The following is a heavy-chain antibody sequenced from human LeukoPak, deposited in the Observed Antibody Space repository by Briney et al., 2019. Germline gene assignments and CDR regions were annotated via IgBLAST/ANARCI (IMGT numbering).Heavy chain of an antibody. J-gene: IGHJ5*02. CDR1: GYTFTSYY. CDR2: ISPSGGGT. CDR3: ASSVYYDSSGYLLNWFDP. V-gene: IGHV1-46*01. D-gene: IGHD3-22*01. Sequence: GASVKVSCKASGYTFTSYYMHWVRQAPGQGLEWVGIISPSGGGTSYAQKFQGRVTITSDTSTRTVYMELSSLRPEDTAVYYCASSVYYDSSGYLLNWFDPWGQGTLVTVSS.